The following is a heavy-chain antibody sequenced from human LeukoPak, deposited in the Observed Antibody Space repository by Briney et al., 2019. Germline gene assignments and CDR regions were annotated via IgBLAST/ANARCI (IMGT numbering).Heavy chain of an antibody. CDR2: IYYSGST. J-gene: IGHJ4*02. V-gene: IGHV4-59*08. D-gene: IGHD1-20*01. Sequence: SETLSLTCTVSGVSISSYYCSWIRQPPGKGLEWIGYIYYSGSTNYNPSLKSRVTISVDTSKNQFSLKLSSVTAADTAVYYCARHDRYNWTYVDYWGQGTLVTVSS. CDR3: ARHDRYNWTYVDY. CDR1: GVSISSYY.